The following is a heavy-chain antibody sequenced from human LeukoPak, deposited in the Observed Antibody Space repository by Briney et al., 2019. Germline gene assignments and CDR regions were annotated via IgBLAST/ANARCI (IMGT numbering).Heavy chain of an antibody. CDR3: ARAGPSFAPDNWFDP. CDR2: INPNSGGT. Sequence: ASVKVSCKASGYTFTGYYMHWVRQAPGQGLEWMGWINPNSGGTNYAQKFQGGVTMTRDTSISTAYMELSRLRSDDTAVYYCARAGPSFAPDNWFDPWGQGTLVTVSS. V-gene: IGHV1-2*02. CDR1: GYTFTGYY. J-gene: IGHJ5*02.